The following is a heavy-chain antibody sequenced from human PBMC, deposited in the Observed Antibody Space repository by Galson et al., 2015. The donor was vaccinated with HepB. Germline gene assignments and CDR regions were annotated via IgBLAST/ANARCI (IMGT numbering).Heavy chain of an antibody. J-gene: IGHJ6*02. CDR2: ISSGSSTV. D-gene: IGHD3-10*01. V-gene: IGHV3-48*02. CDR1: GFTFSDYS. Sequence: SLRLSCAASGFTFSDYSMNWVRQAPGKGLEWVSYISSGSSTVHYVDSVKGRFTISRDNAKNSLYLQMNSLRDEDTAVYYCARDRVPSYYKRYDHYGMDVWGQGTTVTVSS. CDR3: ARDRVPSYYKRYDHYGMDV.